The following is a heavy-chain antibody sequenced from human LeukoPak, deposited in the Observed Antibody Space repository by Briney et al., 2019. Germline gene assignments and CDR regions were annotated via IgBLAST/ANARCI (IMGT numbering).Heavy chain of an antibody. V-gene: IGHV1-69*05. J-gene: IGHJ4*02. CDR1: GGTFSSYA. CDR3: AKGLVTGTYFDD. Sequence: SVKVSCKASGGTFSSYAISWVRQAPGQGLEWMGGIIPIFGTANYAQKFQGRVTITTDESTSTAYMELSSLRSEDTAVYYCAKGLVTGTYFDDWGQGTLVTVSS. CDR2: IIPIFGTA. D-gene: IGHD1/OR15-1a*01.